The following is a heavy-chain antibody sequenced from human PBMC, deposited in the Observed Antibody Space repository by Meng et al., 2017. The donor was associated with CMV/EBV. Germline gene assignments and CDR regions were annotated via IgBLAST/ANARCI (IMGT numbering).Heavy chain of an antibody. CDR3: ARLRYSGRYFDY. V-gene: IGHV3-11*06. CDR1: GFTFSDYY. Sequence: QVQLVESGGGLVKPGGSLRLSCAASGFTFSDYYMSWIRQAPGKGLEWIFYINSNSNYTNYAGSVKGRFTISRDNAKNSLYLQMNSLRAEDTAVYYCARLRYSGRYFDYWGQGTLVTVSS. J-gene: IGHJ4*02. D-gene: IGHD1-26*01. CDR2: INSNSNYT.